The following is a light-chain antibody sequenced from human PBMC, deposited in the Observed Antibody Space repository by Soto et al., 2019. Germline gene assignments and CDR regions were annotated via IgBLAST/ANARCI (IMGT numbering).Light chain of an antibody. CDR2: KAS. CDR3: QQYERYST. V-gene: IGKV1-5*03. J-gene: IGKJ1*01. CDR1: QNIYTW. Sequence: DIQMTQSPSSVSASVGDRVTICCRASQNIYTWLAWYQQKPGIAPKLLIHKASTLESGVPSRFSGSGYGTEFTLTISGLQPEDSATYYCQQYERYSTFGQGTKVDIK.